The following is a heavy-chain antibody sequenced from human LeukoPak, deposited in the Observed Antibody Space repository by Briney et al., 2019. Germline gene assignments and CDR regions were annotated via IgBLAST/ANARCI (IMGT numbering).Heavy chain of an antibody. Sequence: SQTLSLTCAVYGGCFRGYYWSGIRQTPGKGLERIGEIKHRGRTHYNPPPKSRVTISVDTSKNQFSPKLSAVTAAGTRVYYRARGPMIVVVIGSASWFDPWGQGTLVTVSS. D-gene: IGHD3-22*01. CDR1: GGCFRGYY. J-gene: IGHJ5*02. V-gene: IGHV4-34*01. CDR3: ARGPMIVVVIGSASWFDP. CDR2: IKHRGRT.